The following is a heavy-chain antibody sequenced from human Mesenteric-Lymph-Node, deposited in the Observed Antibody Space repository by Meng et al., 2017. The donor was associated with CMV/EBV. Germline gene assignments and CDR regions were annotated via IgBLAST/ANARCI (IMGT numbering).Heavy chain of an antibody. CDR3: AKVWNPNSYGYWDYYYYYGMDV. CDR1: GFTLGNFA. J-gene: IGHJ6*02. CDR2: NSGSGEST. V-gene: IGHV3-23*01. Sequence: GESLKISCGASGFTLGNFAMSWVRQAPGKGLEWVSGNSGSGESTQYADSVKGRFTISRDNSKNTLYLQMNSLRAEDTAVYYCAKVWNPNSYGYWDYYYYYGMDVWGQGTTVTVSS. D-gene: IGHD5-18*01.